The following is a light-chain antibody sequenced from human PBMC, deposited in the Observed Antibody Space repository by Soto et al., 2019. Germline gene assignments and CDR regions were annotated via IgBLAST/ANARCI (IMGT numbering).Light chain of an antibody. CDR1: QSVLYSSNNKNY. V-gene: IGKV4-1*01. CDR2: WAS. CDR3: QQYYTTPRT. Sequence: DIVMTQSPDSLAVSLGERATINCKSSQSVLYSSNNKNYLAWYQQKPGQPPTLLIYWASTRESGVPDRFSGSGSGTDFTLTIGSLQAEDVAVYYCQQYYTTPRTFGQGTKVEIK. J-gene: IGKJ1*01.